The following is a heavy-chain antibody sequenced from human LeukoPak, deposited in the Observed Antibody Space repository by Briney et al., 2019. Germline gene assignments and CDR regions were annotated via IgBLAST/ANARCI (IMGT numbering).Heavy chain of an antibody. CDR1: GFTFSSYW. V-gene: IGHV3-74*01. Sequence: PGGSLRLSCAASGFTFSSYWMHWVRQAPGKGLVWVSRINSDGSSTSYADSVKGRFTISRDNAKNTLYLQMNSLRAEDTAVYYCAREPAVHDHFDYWGQGTLVTVSS. J-gene: IGHJ4*02. CDR2: INSDGSST. D-gene: IGHD3-10*02. CDR3: AREPAVHDHFDY.